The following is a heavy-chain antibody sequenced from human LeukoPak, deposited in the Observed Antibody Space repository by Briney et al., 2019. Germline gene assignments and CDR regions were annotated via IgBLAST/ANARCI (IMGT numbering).Heavy chain of an antibody. CDR3: ARVGSSGWYPTGIDY. CDR1: GFTFSSYA. Sequence: GGSLRLSCTASGFTFSSYAMSWVSQAPGKGLEWVSAISGSGGTTYYADSVKGRFTISRDNSKNTLYLQMNSLRAEDTAVYYCARVGSSGWYPTGIDYWGQGTLVTVSS. CDR2: ISGSGGTT. D-gene: IGHD6-19*01. V-gene: IGHV3-23*01. J-gene: IGHJ4*02.